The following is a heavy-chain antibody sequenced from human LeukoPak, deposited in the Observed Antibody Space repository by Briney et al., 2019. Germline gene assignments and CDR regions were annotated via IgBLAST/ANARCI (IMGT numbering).Heavy chain of an antibody. CDR1: GGSFSGYY. Sequence: SETLSLTCAVYGGSFSGYYWSWIRQPPGKGLEWIGEINHSGSTNYNPSLKSRVTISVDTSKNQFSLKLSSVTAADTAVYYCARGRSSWSTRHNWFDPWGQGTLVTVSS. CDR3: ARGRSSWSTRHNWFDP. CDR2: INHSGST. V-gene: IGHV4-34*01. D-gene: IGHD6-13*01. J-gene: IGHJ5*02.